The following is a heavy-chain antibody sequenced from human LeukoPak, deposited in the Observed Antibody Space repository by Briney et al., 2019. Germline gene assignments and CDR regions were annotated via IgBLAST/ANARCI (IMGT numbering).Heavy chain of an antibody. CDR3: EGSAGY. Sequence: PGGSLRLSCAASGFTFSNSLMSWVRQAPGKGLEWVANIKRDGSEKHYVDSVKGRFTISRDNAKSSLFLQMNSLRAEDTAVYYCEGSAGYWGQGTLVTVSS. V-gene: IGHV3-7*01. CDR2: IKRDGSEK. J-gene: IGHJ4*02. CDR1: GFTFSNSL.